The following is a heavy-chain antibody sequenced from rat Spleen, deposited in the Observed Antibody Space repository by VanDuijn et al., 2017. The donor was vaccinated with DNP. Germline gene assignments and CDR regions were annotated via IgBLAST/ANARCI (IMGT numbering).Heavy chain of an antibody. J-gene: IGHJ2*01. CDR3: VRQDGY. V-gene: IGHV5-31*01. CDR1: GFTFNNYW. Sequence: EVQLVESGGDLVQPGRSLKVSCVASGFTFNNYWMTWIRHVPGKGLEWVASISTSGEYTHYPDSVKGRFTISRDNAEDTLFLQMDSLRSEDTATYYCVRQDGYWGQGVMVTVSS. CDR2: ISTSGEYT.